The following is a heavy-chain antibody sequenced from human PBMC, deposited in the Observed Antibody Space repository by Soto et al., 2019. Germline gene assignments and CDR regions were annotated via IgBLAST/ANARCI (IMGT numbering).Heavy chain of an antibody. CDR1: GFTFEDYA. J-gene: IGHJ3*02. CDR2: ISWDSRSV. CDR3: AKDSIRRSFSRSSPRPPDAFHI. Sequence: SLRLSCAVSGFTFEDYAMHWVRHAPGKGLEWVSGISWDSRSVAYADSVKGRFTISRDNAENSLHLQMNSLRAEDTAVYYCAKDSIRRSFSRSSPRPPDAFHIWGQATMVTVS. V-gene: IGHV3-9*01. D-gene: IGHD6-6*01.